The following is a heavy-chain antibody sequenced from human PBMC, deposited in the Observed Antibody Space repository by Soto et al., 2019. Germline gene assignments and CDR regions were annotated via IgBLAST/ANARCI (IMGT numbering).Heavy chain of an antibody. Sequence: QVQLVQSAAEVKKPGSSVKVSCKASGGTFSSHSISWVRQAPGQGLEWMGRIIPILGIATYAQKFRGRVTIXXDXSXXTAYMGLSSLRSEDTAVYYCARDQGTVTTAYGVDVWGQGTTVTVSS. J-gene: IGHJ6*02. D-gene: IGHD4-17*01. V-gene: IGHV1-69*08. CDR3: ARDQGTVTTAYGVDV. CDR2: IIPILGIA. CDR1: GGTFSSHS.